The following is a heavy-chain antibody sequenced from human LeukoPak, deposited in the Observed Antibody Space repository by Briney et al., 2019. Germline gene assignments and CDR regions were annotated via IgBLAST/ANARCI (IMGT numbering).Heavy chain of an antibody. CDR2: ISGSGGST. J-gene: IGHJ4*02. CDR1: GFNFNDAA. Sequence: GGSLRLSCAASGFNFNDAAMSWVRQAPGKGLEWVSAISGSGGSTYYADSVKGRFTISRDNSKNTLYLQMNSLRAEDTAVYYRAKRPRVLGDWGQGTLVTVSS. CDR3: AKRPRVLGD. D-gene: IGHD3-16*01. V-gene: IGHV3-23*01.